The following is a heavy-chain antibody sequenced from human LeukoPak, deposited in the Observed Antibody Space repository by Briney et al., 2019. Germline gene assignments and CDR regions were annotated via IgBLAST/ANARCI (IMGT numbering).Heavy chain of an antibody. V-gene: IGHV1-69*04. CDR3: ATVVAGVTCDH. J-gene: IGHJ4*02. Sequence: SVKVSCKASGGTFSSYAISWVRQAPGQGLEWMGRIIPILGIANYAQKFQGRVTITADKSTSTAYMELSSLRSDDAAVYYCATVVAGVTCDHWGQGTLVTVSS. CDR1: GGTFSSYA. D-gene: IGHD2-15*01. CDR2: IIPILGIA.